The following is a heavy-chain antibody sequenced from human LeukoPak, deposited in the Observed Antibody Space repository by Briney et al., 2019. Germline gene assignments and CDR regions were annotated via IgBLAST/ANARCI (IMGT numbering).Heavy chain of an antibody. Sequence: SETLSLTCTVSGGSISSYYWSWIRQPPGKGLEWIGYIYYSGSTNYNPSLKSRVTISVDTSKNQFSLKLSSVTAADTAVYYCARTLYSSSWSKYYYYGMDVWGQGTLVTVSS. D-gene: IGHD6-13*01. V-gene: IGHV4-59*01. CDR1: GGSISSYY. CDR3: ARTLYSSSWSKYYYYGMDV. CDR2: IYYSGST. J-gene: IGHJ6*02.